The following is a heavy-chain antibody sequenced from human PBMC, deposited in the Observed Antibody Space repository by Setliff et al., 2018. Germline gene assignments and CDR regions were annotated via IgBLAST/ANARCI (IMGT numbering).Heavy chain of an antibody. Sequence: SVKVSCKASGDSFNNYAISWVRQAPGQGLEWMGGIIPMFGTPAYAQKFQDRVTITTDESTSTAYMELDSLRSEDTAVYYCAREKFYYDDYAGVYFPHWGQGTLVTVSS. CDR2: IIPMFGTP. D-gene: IGHD3-22*01. CDR1: GDSFNNYA. CDR3: AREKFYYDDYAGVYFPH. J-gene: IGHJ1*01. V-gene: IGHV1-69*05.